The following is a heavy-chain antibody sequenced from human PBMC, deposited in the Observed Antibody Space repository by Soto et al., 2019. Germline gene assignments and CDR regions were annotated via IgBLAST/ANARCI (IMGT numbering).Heavy chain of an antibody. CDR2: IIPIFGTA. D-gene: IGHD6-6*01. J-gene: IGHJ6*02. V-gene: IGHV1-69*06. Sequence: ASVKVSCKASGGTFSSYAISWVRQAPGQGLEWMGGIIPIFGTANYAQKFQGRVTITADKSTSTAYMELSSLRSEDTAVYYCARAGVEYRRSGAYYYYYGMDVSGQGT. CDR1: GGTFSSYA. CDR3: ARAGVEYRRSGAYYYYYGMDV.